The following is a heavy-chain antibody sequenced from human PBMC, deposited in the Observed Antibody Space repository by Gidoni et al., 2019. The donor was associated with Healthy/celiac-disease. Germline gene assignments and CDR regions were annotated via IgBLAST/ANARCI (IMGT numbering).Heavy chain of an antibody. J-gene: IGHJ5*02. D-gene: IGHD5-18*01. CDR1: GYTFTGYY. Sequence: QVQLVQSGAEVKKPGASVKVSCTASGYTFTGYYMHWVRQAPGQGLEWMGWINPNSGGTNYAQKFQGRVTMTRDTSISTAYMELSRLRSDDTAVYYCARGQDTAMANGGHWFDPWGQGTLVTVSS. CDR3: ARGQDTAMANGGHWFDP. CDR2: INPNSGGT. V-gene: IGHV1-2*02.